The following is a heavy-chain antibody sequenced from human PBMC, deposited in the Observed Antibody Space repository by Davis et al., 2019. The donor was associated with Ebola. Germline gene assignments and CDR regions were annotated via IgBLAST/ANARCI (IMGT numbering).Heavy chain of an antibody. CDR2: IYYSGST. V-gene: IGHV4-31*03. Sequence: TLSLTCTVSGGSISSGGYYWSWMRQHPGKGLEWVGYIYYSGSTYYNPSLKSRVTISVDTSKNQFSLKLSSVTAADTAGYYCASCYCYDRGYDFDVLGQGTMVTVSS. CDR3: ASCYCYDRGYDFDV. D-gene: IGHD3-22*01. CDR1: GGSISSGGYY. J-gene: IGHJ3*01.